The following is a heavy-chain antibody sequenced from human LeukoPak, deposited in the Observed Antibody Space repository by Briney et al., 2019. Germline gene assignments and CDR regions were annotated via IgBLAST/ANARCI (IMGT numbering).Heavy chain of an antibody. CDR2: IFSGGAT. V-gene: IGHV3-53*01. Sequence: GGSVRLSCAASGFTVSTNYMSWVRQAPGKGLEWVSIIFSGGATYYADSVKGRFTISRENSKNTQYLQMTNLRVEDTAVYYCAREVGDTALNYFGIDVWGQGTTVIVS. J-gene: IGHJ6*02. CDR3: AREVGDTALNYFGIDV. CDR1: GFTVSTNY. D-gene: IGHD5-18*01.